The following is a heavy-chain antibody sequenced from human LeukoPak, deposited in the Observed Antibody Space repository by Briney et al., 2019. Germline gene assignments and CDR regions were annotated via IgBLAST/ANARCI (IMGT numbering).Heavy chain of an antibody. CDR1: GGTFSSSA. Sequence: GASVKVSCKASGGTFSSSAISWVRQAPGQGLEWMGGIIPIFGTANYAQKFQGRVTITTDESTSTAYMELSSLRSEDTAVYYCAKGYSSGWHNWFDPWGQGTLVTVSS. CDR2: IIPIFGTA. V-gene: IGHV1-69*05. D-gene: IGHD6-19*01. CDR3: AKGYSSGWHNWFDP. J-gene: IGHJ5*02.